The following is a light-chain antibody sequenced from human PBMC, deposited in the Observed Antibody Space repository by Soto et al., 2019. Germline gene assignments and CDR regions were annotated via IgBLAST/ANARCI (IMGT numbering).Light chain of an antibody. CDR1: QNVSHW. V-gene: IGKV1-5*03. J-gene: IGKJ2*01. CDR2: KAS. CDR3: QQYSKEST. Sequence: DVEMTQSPSTLPTSIGDRVTINCRASQNVSHWLAWYQQKPGKAPKLLIYKASRLESGVPSRFSASGSGTDFTLTINSLQSDEFATYFCQQYSKESTFGQGTKLEIK.